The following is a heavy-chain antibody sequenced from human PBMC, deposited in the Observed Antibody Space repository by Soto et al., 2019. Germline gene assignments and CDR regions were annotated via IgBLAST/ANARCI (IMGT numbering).Heavy chain of an antibody. V-gene: IGHV3-23*01. CDR1: GFTFSSYA. Sequence: GGSLRLSCAASGFTFSSYAMSWVRQAPGKGLEWVSAISGSGGSTYYADSVKGRFTISRDNSKNTLYLQMNSLRAEDTAVYYCAKANDCSSTSCSQWFDPWGQGTLVTVSS. J-gene: IGHJ5*02. CDR3: AKANDCSSTSCSQWFDP. D-gene: IGHD2-2*01. CDR2: ISGSGGST.